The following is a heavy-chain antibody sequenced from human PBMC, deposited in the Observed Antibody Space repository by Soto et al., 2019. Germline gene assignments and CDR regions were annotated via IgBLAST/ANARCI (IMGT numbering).Heavy chain of an antibody. CDR2: IIPIFGTA. J-gene: IGHJ4*02. V-gene: IGHV1-69*12. CDR1: GGTFSSYA. CDR3: ARDMYCSGGSGYSTFDY. D-gene: IGHD2-15*01. Sequence: QVQLVQSGAEVKKPGSSVKVSCKASGGTFSSYAISWVRQAPGQGLEWMGGIIPIFGTANYAQKFQGRVTLTAXXSXSXXYMELSSLGSEDTAVYYCARDMYCSGGSGYSTFDYWGQGTLVTVSS.